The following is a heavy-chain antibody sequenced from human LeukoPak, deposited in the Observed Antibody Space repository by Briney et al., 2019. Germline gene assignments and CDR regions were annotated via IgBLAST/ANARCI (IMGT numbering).Heavy chain of an antibody. CDR2: IYYSGST. CDR3: ARHRSGDSSGVYQGSSYYFDY. CDR1: GGSISSSSYY. D-gene: IGHD6-19*01. Sequence: ETSETLSLTCTVSGGSISSSSYYWGWIRQPPGKGLEWIGSIYYSGSTYYNPSLKSRVTISVDTSKNQFSLKLSSLTAADTAVYYCARHRSGDSSGVYQGSSYYFDYWGQGTLVTVSS. V-gene: IGHV4-39*01. J-gene: IGHJ4*02.